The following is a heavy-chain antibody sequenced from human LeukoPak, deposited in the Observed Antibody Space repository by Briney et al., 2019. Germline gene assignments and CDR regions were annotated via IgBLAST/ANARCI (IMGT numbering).Heavy chain of an antibody. CDR2: INHSGST. CDR1: GGSFSGYY. V-gene: IGHV4-34*01. CDR3: ARLRSCSGGSCYSPWFDP. D-gene: IGHD2-15*01. J-gene: IGHJ5*02. Sequence: SETLSLTCAVYGGSFSGYYWSWIRQPPRKGLEWIGEINHSGSTNYNPSLKSRVTISVDTSKNQFSLKLSSVTAADTAVYYCARLRSCSGGSCYSPWFDPWGQGTLVTVSS.